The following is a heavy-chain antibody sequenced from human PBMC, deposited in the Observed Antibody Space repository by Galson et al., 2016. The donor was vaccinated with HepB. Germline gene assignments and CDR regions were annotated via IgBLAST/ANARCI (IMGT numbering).Heavy chain of an antibody. CDR1: GFSFSTYA. CDR3: ARDSNGYQPNGNFDY. Sequence: SLRLSCAASGFSFSTYAVHWVRQAPGKGLEWVAVISYDGTTKYYADSVEGRFTISRDNSKNTLYLQMSSLRAEDTAVYYCARDSNGYQPNGNFDYWGQGTLVTVSS. D-gene: IGHD3-22*01. J-gene: IGHJ4*02. V-gene: IGHV3-30*04. CDR2: ISYDGTTK.